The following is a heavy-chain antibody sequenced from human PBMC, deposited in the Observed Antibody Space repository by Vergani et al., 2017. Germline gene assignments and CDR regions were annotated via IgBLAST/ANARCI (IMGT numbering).Heavy chain of an antibody. CDR2: IFYSGTT. V-gene: IGHV4-31*11. CDR3: ARVDTQVPATSHFYYMDV. D-gene: IGHD6-25*01. Sequence: QVQLQESGPGVVKPSQTLSLTCAVSGGSISSGDHCWTWIRQRPGKGLEWIGYIFYSGTTYDNPSLRSRLTISVVTSQIQFSLKLRSVTAAATAVYYCARVDTQVPATSHFYYMDVWGKGTTVVVSS. J-gene: IGHJ6*03. CDR1: GGSISSGDHC.